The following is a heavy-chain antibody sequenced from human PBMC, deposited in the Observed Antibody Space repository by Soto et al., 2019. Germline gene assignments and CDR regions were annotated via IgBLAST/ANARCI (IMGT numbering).Heavy chain of an antibody. V-gene: IGHV1-69*01. J-gene: IGHJ3*01. CDR1: GGTFTKYA. D-gene: IGHD6-19*01. Sequence: QVQLVQSGAAVRKPGSSVKGSCKASGGTFTKYAITWVRQAPRQGLEWMGGIVPLPGTTNYAQKFRGRVTISADESTSTAYLELSGLRSEDTAVYYCASGVGGLGGSSGWPDYAFDVWGQGTMVIVSS. CDR3: ASGVGGLGGSSGWPDYAFDV. CDR2: IVPLPGTT.